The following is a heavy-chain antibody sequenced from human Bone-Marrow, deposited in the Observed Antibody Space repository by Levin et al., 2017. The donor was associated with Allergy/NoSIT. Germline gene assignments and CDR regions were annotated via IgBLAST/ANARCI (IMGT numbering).Heavy chain of an antibody. D-gene: IGHD2-2*01. CDR1: GFTFSSYW. CDR3: ARDREIVVVPAAIWFDY. CDR2: IKQDGSEK. Sequence: PGGSLRLSCAASGFTFSSYWMSWVRQAPGKGLEWVANIKQDGSEKYYVDSVKGRFTISRDNAKNSLYLQMNSLRAEDTAVYYCARDREIVVVPAAIWFDYWGQGTLVTVSS. V-gene: IGHV3-7*01. J-gene: IGHJ4*02.